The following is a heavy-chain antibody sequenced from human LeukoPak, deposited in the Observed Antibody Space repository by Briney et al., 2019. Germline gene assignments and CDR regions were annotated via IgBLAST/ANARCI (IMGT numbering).Heavy chain of an antibody. CDR1: GYSFATYW. CDR2: IHPGDSDT. CDR3: ARWSGSYPFAQFDY. J-gene: IGHJ4*02. V-gene: IGHV5-51*01. Sequence: GESLKISCMGSGYSFATYWIGWVRQMPGKGLEWMGIIHPGDSDTRYSPSFQGQVTISADKSISTAYLQWSSLKASDTAMYYCARWSGSYPFAQFDYWGQGTLVTVSS. D-gene: IGHD1-26*01.